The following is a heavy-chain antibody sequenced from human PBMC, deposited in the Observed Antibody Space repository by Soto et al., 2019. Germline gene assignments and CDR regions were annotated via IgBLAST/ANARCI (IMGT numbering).Heavy chain of an antibody. CDR3: STANNYGDDWYFDL. Sequence: GGSLRLSCEVSGFIFNDAWMTWVRQAPGKGLEWVGRIKSESDGGTTAYEAPVKGRFTISRDDSKKTVYLQMNSLKTEDTAVYYCSTANNYGDDWYFDLWGRGTLVTVSS. J-gene: IGHJ2*01. CDR1: GFIFNDAW. D-gene: IGHD2-21*02. CDR2: IKSESDGGTT. V-gene: IGHV3-15*01.